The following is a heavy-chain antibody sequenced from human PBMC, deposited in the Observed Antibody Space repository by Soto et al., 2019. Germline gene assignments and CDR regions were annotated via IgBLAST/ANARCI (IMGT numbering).Heavy chain of an antibody. CDR1: GGSISSGGYS. CDR3: ASLYTGSWYYYYGMDV. V-gene: IGHV4-30-2*01. J-gene: IGHJ6*02. Sequence: SETLSLTCAVSGGSISSGGYSWSWIRQPPGKGLEWIGYIYHSGSTYYNPSLKSRVTISVDRSKNQFSLKLSSVTAADTAVYNCASLYTGSWYYYYGMDVWGQGTTVTVSS. CDR2: IYHSGST. D-gene: IGHD1-1*01.